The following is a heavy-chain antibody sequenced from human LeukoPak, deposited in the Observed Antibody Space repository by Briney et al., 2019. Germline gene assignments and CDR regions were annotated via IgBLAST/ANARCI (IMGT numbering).Heavy chain of an antibody. CDR2: INHSGST. V-gene: IGHV4-34*01. J-gene: IGHJ4*02. CDR3: ARGLGRRTIFGVVTGYYFDY. D-gene: IGHD3-3*01. CDR1: GGSFSGYY. Sequence: PSETLSLTCAVYGGSFSGYYWSWIRQPPGKGLEWIGEINHSGSTNYNPPLKSRVTISVDTSKNQFSLKLSSVTAADTAVYYCARGLGRRTIFGVVTGYYFDYWGQGTLVTVSS.